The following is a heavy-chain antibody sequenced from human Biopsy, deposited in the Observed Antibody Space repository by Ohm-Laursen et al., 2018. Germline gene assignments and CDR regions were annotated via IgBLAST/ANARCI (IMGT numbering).Heavy chain of an antibody. CDR2: ITGDGGSI. CDR3: ARKYSGFDI. J-gene: IGHJ3*02. Sequence: GSLRLSCSASGFTFSNYGMTWVRQAPGKGLEWVSSITGDGGSIHYADSVKGRFTISRDNSKNTLYMQMNSLRAEDMAVHYCARKYSGFDIWGQGTMVSVSS. V-gene: IGHV3-23*01. D-gene: IGHD5-12*01. CDR1: GFTFSNYG.